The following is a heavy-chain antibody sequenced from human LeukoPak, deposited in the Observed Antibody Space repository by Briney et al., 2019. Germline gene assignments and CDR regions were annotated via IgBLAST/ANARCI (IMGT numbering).Heavy chain of an antibody. V-gene: IGHV3-7*01. CDR2: IKQDGSEK. J-gene: IGHJ4*02. D-gene: IGHD6-19*01. CDR1: GFTFSSYW. Sequence: GGSLRLSCAASGFTFSSYWMSWVRQAPGKGLEWVANIKQDGSEKYYVDSVKGRFTISRDNAKNSLYLQMNSLRAEGTAVYYCARANIAVAGTPFDYWGQGTLVTVSS. CDR3: ARANIAVAGTPFDY.